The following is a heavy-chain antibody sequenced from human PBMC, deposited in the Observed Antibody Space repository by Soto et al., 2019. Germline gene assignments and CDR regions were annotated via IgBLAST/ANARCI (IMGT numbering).Heavy chain of an antibody. J-gene: IGHJ6*03. D-gene: IGHD2-2*01. V-gene: IGHV4-59*08. CDR3: ARTPQDIVVVPAVYYYYYYMDV. Sequence: QVQLQESGPGLVKPSETLSLTCTVSGGSISSYYWSWIRQPPGKGLEWIGYIYYSGSTNYNPSLKSRVTISVDTSKNQGSLKLSSVTAADTAVYYCARTPQDIVVVPAVYYYYYYMDVWGKGTTVTVSS. CDR1: GGSISSYY. CDR2: IYYSGST.